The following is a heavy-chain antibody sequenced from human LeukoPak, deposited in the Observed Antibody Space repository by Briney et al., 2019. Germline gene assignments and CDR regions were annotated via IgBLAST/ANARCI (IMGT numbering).Heavy chain of an antibody. V-gene: IGHV1-8*03. D-gene: IGHD6-25*01. Sequence: ASVKVSCKASGYTFTSYDINWVRQAPGQGLEWMGWMNPISGNTGFAQKFQGRVTITRDTSISTAYMEVSSLRSDDTAVYFCVRAAKCSGGGCDSKEYVYYFDYWGQGTLVTVSS. CDR2: MNPISGNT. J-gene: IGHJ4*02. CDR3: VRAAKCSGGGCDSKEYVYYFDY. CDR1: GYTFTSYD.